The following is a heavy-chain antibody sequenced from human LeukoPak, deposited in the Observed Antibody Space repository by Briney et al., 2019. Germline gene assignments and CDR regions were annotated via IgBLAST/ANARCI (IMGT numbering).Heavy chain of an antibody. CDR1: GYTFTSYA. CDR3: ARVDWNYYVQDY. V-gene: IGHV1-3*01. CDR2: INAGNGNT. Sequence: ALVKVSCKASGYTFTSYAMHWVRQAPGQRLEWMGWINAGNGNTKYSQKFQGRVTITRDTSASTAYMELSSLRSEDTAVYYCARVDWNYYVQDYWGQGTLVTVSS. J-gene: IGHJ4*02. D-gene: IGHD1-7*01.